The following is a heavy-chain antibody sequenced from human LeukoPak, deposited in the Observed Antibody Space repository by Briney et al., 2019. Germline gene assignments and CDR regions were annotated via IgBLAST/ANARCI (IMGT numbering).Heavy chain of an antibody. V-gene: IGHV3-23*01. D-gene: IGHD4-17*01. J-gene: IGHJ4*02. Sequence: GGSLRLSCAASGFTFSSYAMSWIRQAPGKGLEWLSAISGTTGTTFYADSVKGRFTISRDNSKNTLYLQMNTLRAEDTAVYYCATKTSYGDRYFDYWGQGTLVTVSS. CDR3: ATKTSYGDRYFDY. CDR1: GFTFSSYA. CDR2: ISGTTGTT.